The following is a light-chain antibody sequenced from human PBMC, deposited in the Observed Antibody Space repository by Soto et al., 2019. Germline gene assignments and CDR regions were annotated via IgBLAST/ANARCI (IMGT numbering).Light chain of an antibody. CDR1: SSDVGGYNY. Sequence: QSVLTQPASMSGSLGQSITISCTGTSSDVGGYNYVSWYQQHPGKAPKLMIYEVNIRPSGVSNRFSGSKSGNTASLTISGLQAEDEADYYCSSYTGSATYVFGTGTKVTVL. CDR3: SSYTGSATYV. V-gene: IGLV2-14*01. CDR2: EVN. J-gene: IGLJ1*01.